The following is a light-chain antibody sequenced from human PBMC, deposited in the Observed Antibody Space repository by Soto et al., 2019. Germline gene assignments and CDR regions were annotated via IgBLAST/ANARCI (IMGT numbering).Light chain of an antibody. Sequence: DIQMTQSPSSLSASIGDRVTITCRASQSISSYLNWYQHRPGKAPKLLIYAASSLQPGVPSRFSGIGSGTDFTLTISSLQPEDFATYYCKQSYSTRLTCGGGTKVEIK. CDR3: KQSYSTRLT. V-gene: IGKV1-39*01. J-gene: IGKJ4*01. CDR2: AAS. CDR1: QSISSY.